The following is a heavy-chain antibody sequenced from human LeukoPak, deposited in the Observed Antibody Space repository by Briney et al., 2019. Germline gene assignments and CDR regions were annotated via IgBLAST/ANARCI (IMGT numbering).Heavy chain of an antibody. CDR3: ARDRAGYAFDI. CDR1: GGSISSGGYY. D-gene: IGHD3-10*01. Sequence: SETLSLTCTVSGGSISSGGYYWSWIRQHPGKGLEWIGYIYYSGSTYYNPSLKSRVTISVDTSKNQFPLKLSSVTAADTAVYYCARDRAGYAFDIWGQGTMVTVSS. CDR2: IYYSGST. V-gene: IGHV4-31*03. J-gene: IGHJ3*02.